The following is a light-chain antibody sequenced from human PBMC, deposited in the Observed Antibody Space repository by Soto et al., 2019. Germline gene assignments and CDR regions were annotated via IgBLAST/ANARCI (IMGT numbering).Light chain of an antibody. V-gene: IGLV3-21*02. J-gene: IGLJ1*01. CDR1: NIGSKS. Sequence: SYELTQPPSVSVAPGQTARITCGGTNIGSKSVHWYQQKPGQAPVLVVYDDIDRPSGIPERFSGSNSGNTATLTISRVEAGDEAEYYCQVWDSSSDHYVFGTGTKVTVL. CDR2: DDI. CDR3: QVWDSSSDHYV.